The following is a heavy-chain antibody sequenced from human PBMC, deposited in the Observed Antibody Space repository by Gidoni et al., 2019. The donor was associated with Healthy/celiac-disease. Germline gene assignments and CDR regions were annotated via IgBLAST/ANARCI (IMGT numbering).Heavy chain of an antibody. CDR2: INHSGST. CDR3: ARRSVQWLVRGRDHFDY. CDR1: GGSFSGYY. D-gene: IGHD6-19*01. V-gene: IGHV4-34*01. J-gene: IGHJ4*02. Sequence: QVQLQQWGAGLLKPSETLSLTCAVYGGSFSGYYWSWIRQPPGKGLEWIGEINHSGSTNYNPFLKSRVTILVDTSKNQFSLKLSSVTAADTAVYYCARRSVQWLVRGRDHFDYWGQGTLVTVSS.